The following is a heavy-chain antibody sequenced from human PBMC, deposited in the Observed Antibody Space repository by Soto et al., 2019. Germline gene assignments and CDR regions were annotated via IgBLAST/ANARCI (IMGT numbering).Heavy chain of an antibody. Sequence: QVQLVESGGGLVKPGGSLRLSCAASGFTFSDYYMTWIRQAPGKGLEWVSYISSSGSTTYYADSVKARFTISRDNARNSRSLQMNSLRAEDTAVYYCARDRSNYDSSGLRWGQGTLVTVSS. D-gene: IGHD3-22*01. CDR3: ARDRSNYDSSGLR. J-gene: IGHJ4*02. CDR2: ISSSGSTT. CDR1: GFTFSDYY. V-gene: IGHV3-11*01.